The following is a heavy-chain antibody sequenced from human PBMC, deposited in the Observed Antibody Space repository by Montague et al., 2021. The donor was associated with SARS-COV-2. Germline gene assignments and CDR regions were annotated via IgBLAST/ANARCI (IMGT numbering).Heavy chain of an antibody. D-gene: IGHD2-2*01. Sequence: SETLSLTCAVYGGSFSVSYWRWLRQSPRSGLERIAEINHSGTANYNPSLKSRVSISVDTSKNQFTLKLTSVTAADTAMYYCAKEREVVRAARTLVAFDLWGQGTMVTVAS. J-gene: IGHJ3*01. V-gene: IGHV4-34*01. CDR1: GGSFSVSY. CDR3: AKEREVVRAARTLVAFDL. CDR2: INHSGTA.